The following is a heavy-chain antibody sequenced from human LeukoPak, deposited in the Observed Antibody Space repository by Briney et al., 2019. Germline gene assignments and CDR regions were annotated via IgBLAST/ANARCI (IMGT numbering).Heavy chain of an antibody. D-gene: IGHD3-16*01. J-gene: IGHJ6*03. V-gene: IGHV3-20*04. CDR3: AGITFGGVMDYYYYMDV. CDR2: INWNGGSI. Sequence: GGSLRLSCAASGFTFDDYGMSWVRQAPGKGLEWVSGINWNGGSIGYADSVKGRFTISRDNAKNSLYLQMNSLRAEDTAVYYCAGITFGGVMDYYYYMDVWGKGTTVTISS. CDR1: GFTFDDYG.